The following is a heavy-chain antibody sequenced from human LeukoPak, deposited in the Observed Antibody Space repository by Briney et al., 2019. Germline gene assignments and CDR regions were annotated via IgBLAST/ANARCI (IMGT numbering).Heavy chain of an antibody. V-gene: IGHV3-9*01. CDR2: LSWKSGSI. CDR1: VYSFEVYD. Sequence: GRSLRLSCAVSVYSFEVYDMHGVPDAPARGREGVSGLSWKSGSIGYAESVKGRYTISRDNAQNSLYVQKNTVSAEDTALYIWATSTREGEDSSGWDSFDYWGQGTLVTVSS. D-gene: IGHD6-19*01. J-gene: IGHJ4*02. CDR3: ATSTREGEDSSGWDSFDY.